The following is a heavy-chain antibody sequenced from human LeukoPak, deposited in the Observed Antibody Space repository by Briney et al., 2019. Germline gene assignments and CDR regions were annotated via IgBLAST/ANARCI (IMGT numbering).Heavy chain of an antibody. Sequence: PGGSLRLSCAASGFTFSSYSMNWVRQAPGKGLEWVSSITGSSSYIYYADSVKGRFTISRDNAKNSLYLQMNSLRAEDTAVYYCARDRVNTGFYYGMDVWGQGTTVTVS. V-gene: IGHV3-21*01. J-gene: IGHJ6*02. CDR1: GFTFSSYS. CDR2: ITGSSSYI. D-gene: IGHD1/OR15-1a*01. CDR3: ARDRVNTGFYYGMDV.